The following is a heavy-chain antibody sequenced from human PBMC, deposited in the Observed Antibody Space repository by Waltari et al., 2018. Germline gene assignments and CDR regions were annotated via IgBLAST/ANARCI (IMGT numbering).Heavy chain of an antibody. CDR2: FDPEDGET. CDR1: GYTLTELS. Sequence: QVQLVQSGAEVKKPGASVKVSCKVSGYTLTELSMHWVRQAPGKGLEWMGGFDPEDGETSYAQKVQGRVTMTEDTSTDTAYMELSSLRSEDTAVYYCATDAPLEMATIPNYWGQGTLVTVSS. J-gene: IGHJ4*02. CDR3: ATDAPLEMATIPNY. D-gene: IGHD5-12*01. V-gene: IGHV1-24*01.